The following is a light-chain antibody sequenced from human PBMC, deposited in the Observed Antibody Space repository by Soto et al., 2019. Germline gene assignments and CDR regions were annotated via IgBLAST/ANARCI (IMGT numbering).Light chain of an antibody. CDR3: AAWDDSLNAYV. CDR2: TNN. V-gene: IGLV1-44*01. CDR1: SSNIGSNT. Sequence: QSVLTQPPSASGTPGQRVTISCSGSSSNIGSNTVNWYQQPPGTAPKLLIYTNNQRPSGVPDRFSGSKSGTSASLAISGLQSEDEADYYCAAWDDSLNAYVFGTGTKLTVL. J-gene: IGLJ1*01.